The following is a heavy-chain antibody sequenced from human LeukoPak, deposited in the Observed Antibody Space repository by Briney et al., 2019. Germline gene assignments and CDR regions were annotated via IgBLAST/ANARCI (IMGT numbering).Heavy chain of an antibody. CDR3: ARDKSVSDWYFDL. D-gene: IGHD5/OR15-5a*01. V-gene: IGHV3-66*01. J-gene: IGHJ2*01. CDR2: IYSGGST. CDR1: GFTVSSNY. Sequence: GGSLRLSCAASGFTVSSNYMSWVRQAPGKGLEWVSVIYSGGSTYYGDSVKGRFTISRDKSKNTLYLQMNSLRAEDTAVYYCARDKSVSDWYFDLWGRGTLVTVSS.